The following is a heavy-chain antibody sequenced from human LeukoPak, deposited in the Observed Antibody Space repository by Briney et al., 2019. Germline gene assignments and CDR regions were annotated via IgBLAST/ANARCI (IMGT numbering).Heavy chain of an antibody. Sequence: GASVKVSCKASGYTFTSYGISWVRQAPGQGLEWMGWISAYNGNTNYAQKLQGRVTMTTDTSTSTAYMELRSLRSDDTAVYYCARDGDCSGGSCYPTGWFDPWGQGTLVTVSS. CDR2: ISAYNGNT. CDR1: GYTFTSYG. D-gene: IGHD2-15*01. V-gene: IGHV1-18*04. J-gene: IGHJ5*02. CDR3: ARDGDCSGGSCYPTGWFDP.